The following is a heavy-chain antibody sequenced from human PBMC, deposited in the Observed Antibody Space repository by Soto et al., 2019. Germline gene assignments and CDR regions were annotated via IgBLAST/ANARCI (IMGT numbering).Heavy chain of an antibody. Sequence: SETLSLTCTVSGGSISSYYWSWIRQPPGKGLEWIGYIYYSGSTNYNPSLKSRVTISVDTSKNQFSLKLSSVTAADTAVYYCAITKGLYYDLIMDVWGKGTTVTVSS. CDR3: AITKGLYYDLIMDV. J-gene: IGHJ6*03. CDR1: GGSISSYY. V-gene: IGHV4-59*01. D-gene: IGHD3-3*01. CDR2: IYYSGST.